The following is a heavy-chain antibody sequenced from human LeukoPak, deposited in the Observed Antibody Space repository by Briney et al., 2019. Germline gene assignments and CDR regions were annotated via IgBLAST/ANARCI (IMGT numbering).Heavy chain of an antibody. CDR2: IIPILGIA. CDR1: GGTFSSYA. D-gene: IGHD4-17*01. Sequence: GSSVKVSCKASGGTFSSYAISWVRQAPGQGLEWMGRIIPILGIANYAQKFQGRVTITADKSTSTAYMELSSLRSEDTAVYYCASPFATVTTPLDYYYYGMDVWGQGTTVTVSS. CDR3: ASPFATVTTPLDYYYYGMDV. J-gene: IGHJ6*02. V-gene: IGHV1-69*04.